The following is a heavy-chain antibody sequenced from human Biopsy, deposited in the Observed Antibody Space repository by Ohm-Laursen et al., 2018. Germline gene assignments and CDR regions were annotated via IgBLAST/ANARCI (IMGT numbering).Heavy chain of an antibody. V-gene: IGHV1-69*10. CDR3: ATPFQYYDSWGGYPPFDH. J-gene: IGHJ4*02. CDR2: IIAVSGLV. D-gene: IGHD3-3*01. CDR1: GFSFTGYY. Sequence: GASVKVSCKASGFSFTGYYIHWVRQAPGEGLEWMGRIIAVSGLVNYAPKFQGRVSITADKSTTTAYMELSNLKSEDTAVYYCATPFQYYDSWGGYPPFDHWGQGTLVTVSS.